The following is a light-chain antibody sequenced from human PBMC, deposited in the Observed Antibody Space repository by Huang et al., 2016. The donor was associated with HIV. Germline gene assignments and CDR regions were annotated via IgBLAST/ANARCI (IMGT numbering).Light chain of an antibody. CDR2: GAS. V-gene: IGKV3-15*01. CDR1: QSVGSN. Sequence: EIVMTQSPATLSVSPGERATLSCRASQSVGSNLAWYQQKPGHAPRLLIYGASTRATGIPARFSGSGSGTEFTLIISSLQSEDFAVYYCQQYNNWPGTFGQGTKVEIK. CDR3: QQYNNWPGT. J-gene: IGKJ1*01.